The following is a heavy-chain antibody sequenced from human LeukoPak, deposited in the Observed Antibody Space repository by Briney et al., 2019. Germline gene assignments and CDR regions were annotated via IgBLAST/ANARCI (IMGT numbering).Heavy chain of an antibody. CDR1: GGSFSGYY. D-gene: IGHD6-19*01. CDR3: ARAGQWLVTWYFDY. CDR2: INHSGST. J-gene: IGHJ4*02. Sequence: SETLSLTXAVYGGSFSGYYWSWIRQPPGKGLEWIGEINHSGSTNYNPSLKSRVTISVDTSKNQFSLKLSSVTAADTAVYYCARAGQWLVTWYFDYWGQETLVTVSS. V-gene: IGHV4-34*01.